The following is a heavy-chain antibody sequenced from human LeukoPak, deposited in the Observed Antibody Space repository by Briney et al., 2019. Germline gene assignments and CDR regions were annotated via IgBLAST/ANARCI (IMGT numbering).Heavy chain of an antibody. CDR3: ARFHARPAPDH. Sequence: SETLSLTCTVSGGSISSGCYYWSWIRQHPGKGLEWIGYIYYSGSTYYNPSLKSRVTISVDTSKNQCSLKLSSVTAAETAVYYCARFHARPAPDHWGQGTLVTVSS. CDR2: IYYSGST. CDR1: GGSISSGCYY. V-gene: IGHV4-31*03. J-gene: IGHJ4*02. D-gene: IGHD6-6*01.